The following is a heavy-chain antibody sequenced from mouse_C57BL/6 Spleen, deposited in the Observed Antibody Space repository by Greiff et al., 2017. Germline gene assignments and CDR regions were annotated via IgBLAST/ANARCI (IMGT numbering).Heavy chain of an antibody. V-gene: IGHV1-80*01. Sequence: QVQLKESGAELVKPGASVKISCKASGYAFRSYWMTWVKQRPGKGLEWIGQIYPGDGDTNYNDKIKGKATLTADNSSSTAYMQLSILTSEDSAVYYCASGKGYFDVWGTGTTVTVSS. CDR3: ASGKGYFDV. CDR1: GYAFRSYW. J-gene: IGHJ1*03. CDR2: IYPGDGDT. D-gene: IGHD4-1*01.